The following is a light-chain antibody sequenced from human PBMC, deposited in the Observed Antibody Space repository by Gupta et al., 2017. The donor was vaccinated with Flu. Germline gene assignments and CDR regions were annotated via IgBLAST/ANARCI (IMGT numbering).Light chain of an antibody. Sequence: PTSLSASVGDRVTITCRANKSISNYVNWFQQKPGKAPKLLIFAASSLQSGVPSRFSGSASGTEFTLTISSLQPEDFASYFCQQSYSTPLTFGGGTKVEIK. J-gene: IGKJ4*01. CDR1: KSISNY. V-gene: IGKV1-39*01. CDR2: AAS. CDR3: QQSYSTPLT.